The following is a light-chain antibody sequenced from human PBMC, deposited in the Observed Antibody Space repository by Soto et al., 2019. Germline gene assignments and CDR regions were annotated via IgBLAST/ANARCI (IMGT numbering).Light chain of an antibody. V-gene: IGKV3-11*01. Sequence: EIVLTQSASTLSLSPGERATLSCGASQSVGNNLAWYQQKPGQAPGLLIYEASTRATGIPARFSGTGYGTDFNLTINNLETEDFAVYYCQVRTNWSIAFGRGTRLEIK. CDR2: EAS. CDR3: QVRTNWSIA. J-gene: IGKJ5*01. CDR1: QSVGNN.